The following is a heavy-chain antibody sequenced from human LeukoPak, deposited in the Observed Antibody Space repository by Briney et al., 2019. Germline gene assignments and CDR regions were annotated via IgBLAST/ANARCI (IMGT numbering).Heavy chain of an antibody. CDR1: GYTFTSYG. D-gene: IGHD3-10*01. CDR3: VSSGYGSGTGYYYGMDV. J-gene: IGHJ6*02. V-gene: IGHV1-18*01. CDR2: ISAHNGNT. Sequence: ASVKVSCKASGYTFTSYGISWVRQAPGQGLEWMGWISAHNGNTNYAQKLQGRVTMTTDTSTSTAYMELRSLRSDDTAVCYCVSSGYGSGTGYYYGMDVWGQGTTVTVSS.